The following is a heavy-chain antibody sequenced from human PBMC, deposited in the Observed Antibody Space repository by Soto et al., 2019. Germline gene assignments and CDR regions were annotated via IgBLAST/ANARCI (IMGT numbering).Heavy chain of an antibody. Sequence: EVQLVESGGGLVKPGGSLRLSCAASGFTFSSYSMNWVRQAPGKGLEWVSYISSSSSYIYYADSVKGRFTISRDKAKNSLYLQMNSLRAEDTAVYYCATLGGDWSGGSCPRGSDAFDIGGQGTMVTVSS. CDR1: GFTFSSYS. V-gene: IGHV3-21*01. CDR3: ATLGGDWSGGSCPRGSDAFDI. J-gene: IGHJ3*02. CDR2: ISSSSSYI. D-gene: IGHD2-15*01.